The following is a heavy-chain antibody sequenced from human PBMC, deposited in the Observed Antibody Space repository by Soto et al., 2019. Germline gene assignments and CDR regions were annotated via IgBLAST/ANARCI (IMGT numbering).Heavy chain of an antibody. CDR1: GAYIANSIW. V-gene: IGHV4-4*02. CDR2: IYHNGNT. D-gene: IGHD3-10*01. Sequence: SETLSLTCAVSGAYIANSIWWSWVRQPPGKGLEWIGEIYHNGNTNYNPSLESRVTISVDTSKNQFSLKLSSVTAADTAVYYCARALDPRSYGSGNFEYWGQGTLVTVSS. J-gene: IGHJ4*02. CDR3: ARALDPRSYGSGNFEY.